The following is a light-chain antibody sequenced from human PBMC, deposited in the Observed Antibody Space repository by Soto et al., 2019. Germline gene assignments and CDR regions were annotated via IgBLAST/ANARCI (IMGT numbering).Light chain of an antibody. V-gene: IGLV2-8*01. J-gene: IGLJ2*01. CDR1: SSDVGGYNS. Sequence: QSALTQPPSAPGSPGQSVTISCTGTSSDVGGYNSVSWYQQHPGKAPKLMIYDVSERPSGVPDRFSGSNSGNTASLTASGLQAEDEADYYCSSYGGSNNLIFGGGTKLTVL. CDR2: DVS. CDR3: SSYGGSNNLI.